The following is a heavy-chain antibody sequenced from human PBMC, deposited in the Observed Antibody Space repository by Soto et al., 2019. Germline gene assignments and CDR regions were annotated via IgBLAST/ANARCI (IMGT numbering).Heavy chain of an antibody. D-gene: IGHD3-3*01. J-gene: IGHJ6*02. Sequence: QVQLVQSGAEVKKPGSSVKVSCKASGGTFSSYAISWVRQAPGQGLEWMGGIIPIFGTANYAQKFQGRVTITAAESTSTAYMELRSLRSEDTAVYYCARRITIFGVVIRGNYGMDVWGQGTTVTVSS. V-gene: IGHV1-69*12. CDR1: GGTFSSYA. CDR3: ARRITIFGVVIRGNYGMDV. CDR2: IIPIFGTA.